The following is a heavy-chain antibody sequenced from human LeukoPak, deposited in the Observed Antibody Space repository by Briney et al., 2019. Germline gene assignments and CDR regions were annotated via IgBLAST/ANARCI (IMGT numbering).Heavy chain of an antibody. Sequence: SETLSLTCTVSGESISSYYWSWIRQPPGKGLEWIGYIYYSGSTNYNPSLKSRVTISVDTSKNQFSLKLSSVTAADTAVYYCARGGVGWPYYFDYWGQGTLVTVSS. V-gene: IGHV4-59*01. CDR2: IYYSGST. CDR3: ARGGVGWPYYFDY. J-gene: IGHJ4*02. D-gene: IGHD2-15*01. CDR1: GESISSYY.